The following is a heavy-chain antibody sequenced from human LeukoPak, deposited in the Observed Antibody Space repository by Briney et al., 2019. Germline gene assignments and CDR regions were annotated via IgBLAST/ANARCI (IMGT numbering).Heavy chain of an antibody. Sequence: VKPSETLFLTGTWLGGSISSDYWSWIGPRPGPGLEWNGNIYYSGSTNYNPSLKSRVTISVDTSKIQFSLNLRAVTAADTAVFYCARVHRLVPGPFHIWGQGTMVIVSS. CDR3: ARVHRLVPGPFHI. J-gene: IGHJ3*02. CDR2: IYYSGST. CDR1: GGSISSDY. D-gene: IGHD6-6*01. V-gene: IGHV4-59*01.